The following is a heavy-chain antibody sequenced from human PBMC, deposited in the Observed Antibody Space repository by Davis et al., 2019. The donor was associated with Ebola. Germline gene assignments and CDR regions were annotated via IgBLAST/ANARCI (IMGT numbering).Heavy chain of an antibody. J-gene: IGHJ6*04. CDR1: GGSISSSNW. CDR3: ASPPHYYGMDV. CDR2: IYYSGST. Sequence: SETLSLTCAVSGGSISSSNWWSWVRQPPGKGLEWIGSIYYSGSTYYNPSLKSRVTISVDTSKNQFSLKLSSVTAADTAVYYCASPPHYYGMDVWGKGTTVTVSS. V-gene: IGHV4-39*01.